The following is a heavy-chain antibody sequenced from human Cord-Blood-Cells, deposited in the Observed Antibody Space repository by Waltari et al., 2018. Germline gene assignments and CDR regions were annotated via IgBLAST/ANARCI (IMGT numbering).Heavy chain of an antibody. CDR3: ASSGAGNWYFDL. CDR2: INHSGST. D-gene: IGHD7-27*01. J-gene: IGHJ2*01. Sequence: QVQLQQWGAGLLKPSETLSLTCAVYGGSFSGYYWSWIRQPPGKGLEWIGEINHSGSTNYNPPLKSRVTISVDTSKNQFSLKLSSVTAADTAVYYCASSGAGNWYFDLWGRGTLVTVSS. V-gene: IGHV4-34*01. CDR1: GGSFSGYY.